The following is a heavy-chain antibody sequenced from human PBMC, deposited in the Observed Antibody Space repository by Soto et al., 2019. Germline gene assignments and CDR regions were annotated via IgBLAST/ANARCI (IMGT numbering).Heavy chain of an antibody. Sequence: QVQLVQSGAEVKKPGSSVKVSCKASGGTFSTYAITWVRQAPGQGLEWLGGLIPIVGATDYARKFQGRVTIPAAESTSPVFIELSSLASEDPAVYHRARGVGAYYFDCWGQGTLVTVSS. CDR3: ARGVGAYYFDC. CDR2: LIPIVGAT. J-gene: IGHJ4*02. CDR1: GGTFSTYA. V-gene: IGHV1-69*01. D-gene: IGHD1-26*01.